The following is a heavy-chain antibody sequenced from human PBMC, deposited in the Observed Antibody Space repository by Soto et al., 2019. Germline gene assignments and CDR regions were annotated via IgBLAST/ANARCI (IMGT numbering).Heavy chain of an antibody. CDR1: GGVFRNYV. J-gene: IGHJ5*01. D-gene: IGHD1-26*01. CDR3: ARDRWGSYSFDS. CDR2: IIPVFGTA. V-gene: IGHV1-69*01. Sequence: QVQLVQSGAEVKKPGSSVKVSCKASGGVFRNYVINWVRQAPGQGLEWMGGIIPVFGTADYPQKFQGRVTITADESTTTAYMELSSLKTEDTAVYFCARDRWGSYSFDSWGQGTLVTV.